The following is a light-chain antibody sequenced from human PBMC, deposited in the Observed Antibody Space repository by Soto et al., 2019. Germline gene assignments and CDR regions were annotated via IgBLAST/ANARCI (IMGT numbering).Light chain of an antibody. V-gene: IGLV1-44*01. CDR3: AAWDDSLNGPV. J-gene: IGLJ1*01. Sequence: QSVLTQPPSASGTPGQRVTIFCSGSSSNIGSNTVNWYQQLPGTAPKLLIYSNNQRPSGVPDRFSGSKSGTSASLAISGLQSEDEADYYCAAWDDSLNGPVFGTGTKVTVL. CDR2: SNN. CDR1: SSNIGSNT.